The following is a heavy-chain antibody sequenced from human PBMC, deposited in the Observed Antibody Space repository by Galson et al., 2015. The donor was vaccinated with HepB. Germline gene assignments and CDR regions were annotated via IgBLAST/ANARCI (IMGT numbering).Heavy chain of an antibody. CDR2: VSYDETKK. V-gene: IGHV3-30*06. J-gene: IGHJ3*01. Sequence: SLRLSCAASGFAFGAYAMHWVRQTPVKGLECVAYVSYDETKKHYAGSVQGRFTVSRDNSKDTLFLQMNSLRSDDTALYYCATVGWVMTPGFDVWGRGAMVTVSS. CDR3: ATVGWVMTPGFDV. CDR1: GFAFGAYA. D-gene: IGHD2-21*02.